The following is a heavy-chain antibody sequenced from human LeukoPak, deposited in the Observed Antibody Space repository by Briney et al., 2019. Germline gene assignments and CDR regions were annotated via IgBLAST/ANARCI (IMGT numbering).Heavy chain of an antibody. Sequence: GGSLRLSCAASGFAFSSSAMHWVRQAPGKGLEWVADMSYDGKKINYADSVKGRFAISRDNSKNTLYLQMNSLRPEDTAIYYCVTDITMVRGGSWGQGTLVTVSS. V-gene: IGHV3-30*09. CDR3: VTDITMVRGGS. CDR1: GFAFSSSA. J-gene: IGHJ4*02. D-gene: IGHD3-10*01. CDR2: MSYDGKKI.